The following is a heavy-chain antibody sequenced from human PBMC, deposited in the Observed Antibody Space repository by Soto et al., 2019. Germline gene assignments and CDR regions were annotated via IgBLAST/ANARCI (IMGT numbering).Heavy chain of an antibody. CDR2: IYHSGST. CDR1: GGSISSSNW. D-gene: IGHD3-22*01. Sequence: QVQLQESGPGLVKPSGTLSLTCAVSGGSISSSNWWTWVRQPPGKGLEWVGEIYHSGSTNYNPSLKRRLSISKDNSKNQFSLKLSSVTAADTAVYYCATRATYSYDSSGFYWGQGTLVTVSS. CDR3: ATRATYSYDSSGFY. V-gene: IGHV4-4*02. J-gene: IGHJ4*02.